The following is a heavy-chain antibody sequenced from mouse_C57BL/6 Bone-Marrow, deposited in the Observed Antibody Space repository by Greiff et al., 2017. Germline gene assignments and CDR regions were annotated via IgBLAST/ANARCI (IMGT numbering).Heavy chain of an antibody. CDR1: GYTFTSYW. V-gene: IGHV1-74*01. J-gene: IGHJ4*01. Sequence: QVHVKQPGAELVKPGASVKVSCKASGYTFTSYWMHWVKQRPGQGLEWIGRIHPSDSDTNYNQKFKGKATLTVDKSSSTAYMQLSSLTSVDSAVYYCAIPRYGSSWYAMDYWGQGTSVTVSS. CDR2: IHPSDSDT. CDR3: AIPRYGSSWYAMDY. D-gene: IGHD1-1*01.